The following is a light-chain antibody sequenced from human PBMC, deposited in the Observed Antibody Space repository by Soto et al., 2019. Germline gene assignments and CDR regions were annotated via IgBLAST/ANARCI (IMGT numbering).Light chain of an antibody. J-gene: IGLJ2*01. CDR1: SSDVGGYNE. Sequence: QSALTQPPSASGSPGQSVTISCTGTSSDVGGYNEISWYQHQPGAAPILMIYEVSKRPSGVPGLSSCSKSGKTASLTVSGLQAEDEADYYCSSYAGSNNLVFGGGTKLTVL. V-gene: IGLV2-8*01. CDR2: EVS. CDR3: SSYAGSNNLV.